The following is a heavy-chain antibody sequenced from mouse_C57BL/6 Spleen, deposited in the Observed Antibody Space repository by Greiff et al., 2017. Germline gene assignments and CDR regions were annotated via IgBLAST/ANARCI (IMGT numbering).Heavy chain of an antibody. CDR1: GFSLTSYG. J-gene: IGHJ4*01. Sequence: QVQLQESGPGLVAPSQSLSITCTVSGFSLTSYGVRWVRQPPGKGLEWLGVIWGYGSSTYHTAHISRLSISKDKAKSQVFLKLNSLQTDDTATYYCAKRGYYAIDYWGQGTTVTVSS. CDR2: IWGYGSS. CDR3: AKRGYYAIDY. V-gene: IGHV2-3*01.